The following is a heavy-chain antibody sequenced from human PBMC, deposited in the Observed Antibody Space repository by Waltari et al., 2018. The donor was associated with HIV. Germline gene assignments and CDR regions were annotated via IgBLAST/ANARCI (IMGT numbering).Heavy chain of an antibody. CDR2: INHSGST. D-gene: IGHD2-2*01. Sequence: QVQLQQWGAGLLKPSETLSLTCAVYGGSFSGYYWSWIRQPPGKGLGWIGEINHSGSTNYNPSLKSRVTISVDTSKNQFSLKLSSVTAADTAVYYCARGSRETDIVVVPAASTLDGMDVWGQGTTVTVSS. V-gene: IGHV4-34*01. CDR1: GGSFSGYY. J-gene: IGHJ6*02. CDR3: ARGSRETDIVVVPAASTLDGMDV.